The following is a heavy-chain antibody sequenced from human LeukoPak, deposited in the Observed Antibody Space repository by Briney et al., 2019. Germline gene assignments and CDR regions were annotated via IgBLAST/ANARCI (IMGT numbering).Heavy chain of an antibody. V-gene: IGHV4-61*02. Sequence: SETLSLTCTVSGGSISSGSYYWSWIRQPAGKGLEWIGRIYTSGSTNYNPSLKSRVTISVDTSKNQSSLKLSSVTAADTAVYYCARISRRWDSSGYEDYWGQGTLVTVSS. CDR3: ARISRRWDSSGYEDY. CDR1: GGSISSGSYY. J-gene: IGHJ4*02. D-gene: IGHD3-22*01. CDR2: IYTSGST.